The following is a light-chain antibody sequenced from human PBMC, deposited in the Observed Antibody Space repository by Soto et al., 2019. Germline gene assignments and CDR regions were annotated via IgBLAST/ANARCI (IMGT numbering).Light chain of an antibody. CDR2: KVS. J-gene: IGKJ2*03. Sequence: VVLTQSPLSLPVTLGQPASISCRSSQSLVYRDGNTYLNWFQQRPGQSPRRLIYKVSDRDAGVPDRFSGSGSGTDFKLTSSRVEAEDVGVYYCMEGTHWPPYSFGQGTKLEIK. CDR3: MEGTHWPPYS. CDR1: QSLVYRDGNTY. V-gene: IGKV2-30*01.